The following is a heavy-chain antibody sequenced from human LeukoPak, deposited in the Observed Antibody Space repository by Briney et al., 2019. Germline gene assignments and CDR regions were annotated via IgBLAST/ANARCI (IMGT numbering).Heavy chain of an antibody. V-gene: IGHV1-69*05. Sequence: GASVKVSCKASGGTFSSYAISWVRQAPGQGLEWMGGIIPIFGTANYAQKFQGRVTITTDESTSTAYMELSSLRSEDTAVYYCASAYCGGDCYAFYYYYYMDVWGKGTTVTLSS. J-gene: IGHJ6*03. CDR3: ASAYCGGDCYAFYYYYYMDV. D-gene: IGHD2-21*02. CDR1: GGTFSSYA. CDR2: IIPIFGTA.